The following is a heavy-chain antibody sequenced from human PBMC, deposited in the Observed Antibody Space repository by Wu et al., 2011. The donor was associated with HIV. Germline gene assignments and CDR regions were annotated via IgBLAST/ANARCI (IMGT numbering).Heavy chain of an antibody. CDR3: ATNYGDFGP. D-gene: IGHD4-17*01. V-gene: IGHV1-69-2*01. J-gene: IGHJ5*02. CDR2: VDPEDDEA. CDR1: GYTFTDYN. Sequence: EVQLVQSGAEVKKPGATVKISCKVSGYTFTDYNIHWVQQAPGKGLQWMGHVDPEDDEALYSEKFQGRVTFTADASVDTAYMELSGLKSEDTAMYYCATNYGDFGPWGQGSLVIVSS.